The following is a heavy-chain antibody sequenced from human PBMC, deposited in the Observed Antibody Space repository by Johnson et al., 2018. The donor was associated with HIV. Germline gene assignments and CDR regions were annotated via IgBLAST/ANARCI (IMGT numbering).Heavy chain of an antibody. J-gene: IGHJ3*02. V-gene: IGHV3-66*01. CDR1: GFAVSKNY. Sequence: VQLVESGGGLVQPGGSLRLSCAASGFAVSKNYLTWVRQAPGKGLEWVSIIYSGGNTYYADSVKGRFTISRDNSKNSLFLQMNSLRVEDTAVYYCARAHDAFDIWGQGKMVTVSS. CDR2: IYSGGNT. CDR3: ARAHDAFDI.